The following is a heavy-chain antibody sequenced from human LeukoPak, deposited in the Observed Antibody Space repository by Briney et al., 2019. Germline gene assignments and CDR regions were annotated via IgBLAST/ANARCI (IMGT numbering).Heavy chain of an antibody. D-gene: IGHD1-26*01. CDR3: AALLEVGATTGSLDY. CDR2: FDPEDGET. J-gene: IGHJ4*02. Sequence: ASVKVSCKVSGYTLTELSMHWVRQAPGKGLEWMGGFDPEDGETIYAQKFQGRVTMTEDTSTDTAYMELSSLRSEDTAVYYCAALLEVGATTGSLDYWGQGTLVTVSS. CDR1: GYTLTELS. V-gene: IGHV1-24*01.